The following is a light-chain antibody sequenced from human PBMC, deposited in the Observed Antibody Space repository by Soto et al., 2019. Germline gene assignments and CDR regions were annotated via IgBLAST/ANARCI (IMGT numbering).Light chain of an antibody. V-gene: IGLV1-51*02. CDR3: GTWDSTLSAYV. CDR2: ENN. CDR1: SPNIGNNY. J-gene: IGLJ1*01. Sequence: QSVLTQPPSVSAAPGQKVTLSCSGSSPNIGNNYVSWYQQLPGTAPKLLIYENNKRPSGIPDRFSGSKSGTSATLGITGLQTGDEADYYCGTWDSTLSAYVFGTGTKVTVX.